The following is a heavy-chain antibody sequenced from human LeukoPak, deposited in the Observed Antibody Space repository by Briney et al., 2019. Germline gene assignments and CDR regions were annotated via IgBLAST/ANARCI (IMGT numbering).Heavy chain of an antibody. D-gene: IGHD3-3*01. J-gene: IGHJ4*02. V-gene: IGHV3-30-3*01. CDR1: GFTFSSYA. CDR2: ISYDGSNK. Sequence: GGSLRLSWAASGFTFSSYAMHWVRQAPGKGLEWVAVISYDGSNKYYADSVKGRFTISRDNSKNTLYLQMNSLRAEDTAVYYCARDQGYYDFWSGFDYWGQGTLVTVSS. CDR3: ARDQGYYDFWSGFDY.